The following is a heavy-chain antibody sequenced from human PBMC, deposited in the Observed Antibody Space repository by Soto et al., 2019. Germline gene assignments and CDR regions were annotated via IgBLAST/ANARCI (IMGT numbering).Heavy chain of an antibody. Sequence: QITLKESGPTLVKPTQTLTLTCTFSGFSLSTTGVGVGWIRQPPGKALEWLALIYWDDDKRYSPSLKSRLTSAKDTSKNLVVLTMTNMYPVDTGTYYCALGLYDSCGYYNYFDYWGQGTLVTVSS. J-gene: IGHJ4*02. D-gene: IGHD3-22*01. CDR2: IYWDDDK. CDR1: GFSLSTTGVG. V-gene: IGHV2-5*02. CDR3: ALGLYDSCGYYNYFDY.